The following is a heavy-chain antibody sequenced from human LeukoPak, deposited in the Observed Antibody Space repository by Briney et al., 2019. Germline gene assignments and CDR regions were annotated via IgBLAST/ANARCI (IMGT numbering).Heavy chain of an antibody. CDR3: ARDQAVGVTRYSSSWYGSDY. V-gene: IGHV1-18*01. CDR1: GYTFTTYG. D-gene: IGHD6-13*01. CDR2: ISADNGNT. Sequence: GASVKVSCKASGYTFTTYGISWVRQAPGQGLEWMGWISADNGNTNYAQKLQGRVTMTTDTSTSTAYMELRSLRSDDTAVYYCARDQAVGVTRYSSSWYGSDYWGQGTLVTVSS. J-gene: IGHJ4*02.